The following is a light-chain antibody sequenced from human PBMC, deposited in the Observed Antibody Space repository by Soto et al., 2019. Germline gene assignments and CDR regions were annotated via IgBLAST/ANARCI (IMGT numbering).Light chain of an antibody. J-gene: IGKJ1*01. CDR2: GAS. CDR3: QQYNNWPRT. Sequence: EIVFTQSPGTLSLSPGERATLSCRASQSVSSSFLAWYQQKPGQAPRLLIYGASNRATGIPDRFSGSGSGTDFTLTISRLEPEDFAVYYCQQYNNWPRTFGQGTRWIS. CDR1: QSVSSSF. V-gene: IGKV3-20*01.